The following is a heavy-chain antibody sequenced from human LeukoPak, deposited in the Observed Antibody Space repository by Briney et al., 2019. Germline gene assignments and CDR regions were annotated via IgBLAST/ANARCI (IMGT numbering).Heavy chain of an antibody. D-gene: IGHD3-16*01. CDR3: VKDLNWAFDY. J-gene: IGHJ4*02. CDR1: GFTFNKSP. Sequence: GVSLRLSCAASGFTFNKSPMNWVRQAPGKGLEWISNIRDDSDGTTYADSVKGRFTISRDNAKNSLYLQINSLRAEDTAVYYCVKDLNWAFDYWGQGTLVTVSS. CDR2: IRDDSDGT. V-gene: IGHV3-48*01.